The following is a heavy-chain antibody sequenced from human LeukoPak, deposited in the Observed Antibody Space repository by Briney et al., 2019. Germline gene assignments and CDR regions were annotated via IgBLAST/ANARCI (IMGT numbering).Heavy chain of an antibody. Sequence: GGSLRLSCAASGFTLSTYRMNWVRQAPGKGLEWVSSISSGSDYIYYADSVKGRFTISRDNAKNSLYLQMNSLRVEDTAVYYCAREERYYFDYWDQGTLVTVSS. D-gene: IGHD1-26*01. CDR1: GFTLSTYR. CDR3: AREERYYFDY. J-gene: IGHJ4*02. V-gene: IGHV3-21*01. CDR2: ISSGSDYI.